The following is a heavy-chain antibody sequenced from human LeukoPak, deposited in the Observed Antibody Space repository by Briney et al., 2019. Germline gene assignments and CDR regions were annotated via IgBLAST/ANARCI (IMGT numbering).Heavy chain of an antibody. CDR2: ISSNGGST. J-gene: IGHJ4*02. Sequence: GGSLRLSCAASGFTFSSYAMHWVRQAPGKGLEYVSAISSNGGSTYYANSVKGRFTISRDNSKNTLYLQMGSLRAEDMAVYYCARDFQSTATTPFDYWGQGTLVTVSS. CDR3: ARDFQSTATTPFDY. V-gene: IGHV3-64*01. D-gene: IGHD4-17*01. CDR1: GFTFSSYA.